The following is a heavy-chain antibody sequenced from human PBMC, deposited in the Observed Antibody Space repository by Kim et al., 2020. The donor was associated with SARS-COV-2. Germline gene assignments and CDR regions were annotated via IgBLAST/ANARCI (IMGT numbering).Heavy chain of an antibody. CDR2: ISYDGSNK. CDR3: ARLGSSQGY. D-gene: IGHD6-13*01. J-gene: IGHJ4*02. V-gene: IGHV3-30*04. Sequence: GGSLRLSCAASGFTFSSYAMHWVRQAPGKGLEWVAVISYDGSNKYYADSVKGRFTISRDNSKNTLYLQMNSLRAEDTAVYYCARLGSSQGYWGQGTLVTVSS. CDR1: GFTFSSYA.